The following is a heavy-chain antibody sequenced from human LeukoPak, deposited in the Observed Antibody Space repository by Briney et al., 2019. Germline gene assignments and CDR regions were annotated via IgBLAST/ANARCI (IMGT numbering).Heavy chain of an antibody. CDR2: ISYDGSNK. D-gene: IGHD3-10*01. CDR3: ARGTWFGEQELDY. V-gene: IGHV3-30*19. J-gene: IGHJ4*02. Sequence: GGSLRLSCAASGFTFSSYGMHWVRQAPGKGLEWVAVISYDGSNKYYADSVKGRFTMSRDNSKKTLYLQMNSLRAEDTAVYYCARGTWFGEQELDYWGQGTLVTVSS. CDR1: GFTFSSYG.